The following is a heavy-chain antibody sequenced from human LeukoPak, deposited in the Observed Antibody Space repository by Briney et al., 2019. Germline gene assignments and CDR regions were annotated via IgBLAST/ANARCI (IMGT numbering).Heavy chain of an antibody. CDR2: ISGSGGST. V-gene: IGHV3-23*01. D-gene: IGHD3-10*01. CDR3: AKMGTMVRGVFDY. Sequence: GGSLRLSCAASGFTFSSYATSWVRQAPGKGLEWVSAISGSGGSTYYADSVKGRFTISRDNSKNTLYLQMNSLRAEDTAVYYCAKMGTMVRGVFDYWGQGTLVTVSS. CDR1: GFTFSSYA. J-gene: IGHJ4*02.